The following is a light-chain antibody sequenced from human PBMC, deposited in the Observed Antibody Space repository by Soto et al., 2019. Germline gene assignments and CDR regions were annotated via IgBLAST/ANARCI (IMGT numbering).Light chain of an antibody. Sequence: QSALTQPRSVSGSPGQSVTISCTGTSSDVGGYNYVSWYQQHPGKAPKLMIYDVSKRPSGVPDRFSGSKSGNTAYLTISGLQAEDEAEYYFCSYAGSYPDVVGTGSKLTVL. J-gene: IGLJ1*01. CDR3: CSYAGSYPDV. CDR2: DVS. V-gene: IGLV2-11*01. CDR1: SSDVGGYNY.